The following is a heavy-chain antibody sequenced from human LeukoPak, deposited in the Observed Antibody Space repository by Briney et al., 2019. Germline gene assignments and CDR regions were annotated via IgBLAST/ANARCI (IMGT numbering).Heavy chain of an antibody. J-gene: IGHJ4*02. Sequence: GGSLKLSCAASGFTFSGSAMHWVRQASGKGLEWVGRIRSKANSYATAYAASVKGRFTISRDDSKNMAYLQMNSLKTEDTAVYYCTRLGSSGYSDYWGQGTLVTVSS. CDR2: IRSKANSYAT. CDR1: GFTFSGSA. D-gene: IGHD3-22*01. CDR3: TRLGSSGYSDY. V-gene: IGHV3-73*01.